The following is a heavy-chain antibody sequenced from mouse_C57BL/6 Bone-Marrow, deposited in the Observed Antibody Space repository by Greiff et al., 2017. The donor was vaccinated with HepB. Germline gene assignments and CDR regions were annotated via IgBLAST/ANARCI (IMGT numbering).Heavy chain of an antibody. J-gene: IGHJ1*03. V-gene: IGHV5-12*01. CDR3: ARRAPPYYGSSPQYFDV. CDR2: ISNGGGST. D-gene: IGHD1-1*01. Sequence: EVHLVESGGGLVQPGGSLKLSCAASGFTFSDYYMYWVRQTPEKRLEWVAYISNGGGSTYYPDTVKGRFTISRDNAKNTLYLQMSRLKSEDTAMYYCARRAPPYYGSSPQYFDVWGTGTTVTVSS. CDR1: GFTFSDYY.